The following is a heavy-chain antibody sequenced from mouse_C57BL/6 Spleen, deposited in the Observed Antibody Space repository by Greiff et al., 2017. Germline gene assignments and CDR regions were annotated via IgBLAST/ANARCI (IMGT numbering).Heavy chain of an antibody. Sequence: EVQLVESGGDLVKPGGSLKLSCAASGFTFCSYGMSWVRQTPDKRLEWVATISSGGSYTYYPDSVKGRFTISRDNAKNTLYLQMSSLKSEDTAMYYCARLITTVVATEYFDVWGTGTTVTVSS. D-gene: IGHD1-1*01. CDR3: ARLITTVVATEYFDV. CDR2: ISSGGSYT. J-gene: IGHJ1*03. V-gene: IGHV5-6*01. CDR1: GFTFCSYG.